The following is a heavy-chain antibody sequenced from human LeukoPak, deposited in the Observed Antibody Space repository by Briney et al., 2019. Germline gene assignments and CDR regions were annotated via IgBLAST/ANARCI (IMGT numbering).Heavy chain of an antibody. D-gene: IGHD3-16*01. Sequence: GGSLRLSCAVSGLSFSGYWMTGVRHAAGKGLEWVASINPAGNEKYYVDSVEGRFTISRDNAKNSLYLQMNSLRAEDTALYYCTTEGGSGFWGQGTLVTVSS. V-gene: IGHV3-7*01. CDR2: INPAGNEK. CDR1: GLSFSGYW. CDR3: TTEGGSGF. J-gene: IGHJ4*02.